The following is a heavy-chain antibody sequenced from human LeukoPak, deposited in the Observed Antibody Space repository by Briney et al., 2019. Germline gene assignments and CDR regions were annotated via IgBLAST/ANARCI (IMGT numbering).Heavy chain of an antibody. CDR2: IRSKANSYAT. CDR1: GFTFSGSA. Sequence: SGGSLRLSCAASGFTFSGSAMHWVRQASGKGLEWVGRIRSKANSYATAYAASVKGRFTISRDDSKNTAYLQMNSLKTEDTAVYYCTRHQAHCSGGSCYSDYYYYYMDVWGKGTTVTVSS. D-gene: IGHD2-15*01. J-gene: IGHJ6*03. V-gene: IGHV3-73*01. CDR3: TRHQAHCSGGSCYSDYYYYYMDV.